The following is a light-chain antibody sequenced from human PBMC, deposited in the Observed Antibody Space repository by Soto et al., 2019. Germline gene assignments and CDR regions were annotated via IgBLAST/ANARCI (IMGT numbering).Light chain of an antibody. Sequence: EIVLTQSPGTLSLSPGERATLSCRASQSISSTYIAWYQQKPGQAPRLLIYVGSSRATGIPDRFSGSGSGTVFTLTISRLEPEDFAVYYCQQYGTSPKTFGQGTKVDIK. CDR3: QQYGTSPKT. V-gene: IGKV3-20*01. J-gene: IGKJ1*01. CDR2: VGS. CDR1: QSISSTY.